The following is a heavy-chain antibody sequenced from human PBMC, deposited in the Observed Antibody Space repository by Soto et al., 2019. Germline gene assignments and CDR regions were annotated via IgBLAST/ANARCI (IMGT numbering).Heavy chain of an antibody. J-gene: IGHJ4*02. CDR2: ISGSGGST. Sequence: GGSLRLSCAASGFTFSSYAMSWVRQAPGKGLEWVSAISGSGGSTYYADSVKGRFTISRDNSKNTLYLQMNSLRAEDTAVYYCAKDLLPPPTYYYFWSGGLEYWGQGTRVTVSS. CDR1: GFTFSSYA. CDR3: AKDLLPPPTYYYFWSGGLEY. V-gene: IGHV3-23*01. D-gene: IGHD3-3*01.